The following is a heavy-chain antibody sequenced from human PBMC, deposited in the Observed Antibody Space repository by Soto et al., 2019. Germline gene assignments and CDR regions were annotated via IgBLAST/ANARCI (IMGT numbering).Heavy chain of an antibody. CDR1: GFTFSSYG. J-gene: IGHJ3*02. V-gene: IGHV3-33*01. CDR3: ERDGHESDAATYSYSSGYHNPDAFDI. Sequence: QVQLVESGGGVVQPGRSLRLSCAASGFTFSSYGMHWVRQAPGKGLEWVAVIWYDGSTKYYADSVKGRFTISRDNSKTTLYLQTNSPRAEDRAMYYCERDGHESDAATYSYSSGYHNPDAFDIWGQGTMVTVSS. D-gene: IGHD3-22*01. CDR2: IWYDGSTK.